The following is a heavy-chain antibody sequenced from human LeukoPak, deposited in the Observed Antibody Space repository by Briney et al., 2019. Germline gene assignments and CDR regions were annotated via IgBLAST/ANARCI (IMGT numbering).Heavy chain of an antibody. CDR2: ISSSSSYI. J-gene: IGHJ3*02. D-gene: IGHD3-22*01. V-gene: IGHV3-21*01. Sequence: GGSLRLSCAASGSTFSSYSMSWVRQAPGKGLEWVASISSSSSYIYYADSVRGRFTISRDNAKNSLYLQMNSLRAEDTAVYYCARGLTYYYDSSGYFDAFDIWGQGTMVTVSS. CDR3: ARGLTYYYDSSGYFDAFDI. CDR1: GSTFSSYS.